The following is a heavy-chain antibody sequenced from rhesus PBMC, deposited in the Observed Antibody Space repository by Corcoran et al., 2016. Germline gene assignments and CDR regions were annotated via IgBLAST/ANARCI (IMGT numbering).Heavy chain of an antibody. Sequence: QVQLQESGPGLVKPSETLSLTCAVSGGSISGNFWSWIRQPPGQALGWFGRIYGSGGSTDDNPSLKSRVTISTDTSKNQFSLKLSSVTAADTAVYFCARKSPYGPNSDWYQGTFDYWGQGVLVTVSS. D-gene: IGHD6-31*01. V-gene: IGHV4-160*01. CDR1: GGSISGNF. CDR2: IYGSGGST. CDR3: ARKSPYGPNSDWYQGTFDY. J-gene: IGHJ4*01.